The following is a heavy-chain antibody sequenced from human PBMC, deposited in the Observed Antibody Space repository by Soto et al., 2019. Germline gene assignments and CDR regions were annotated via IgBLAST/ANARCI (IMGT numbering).Heavy chain of an antibody. CDR3: ARDKITGLFDY. D-gene: IGHD2-8*02. J-gene: IGHJ4*02. CDR2: INHSGST. V-gene: IGHV4-34*01. Sequence: SETLSLTCAVYGGSFSGYYWTWIRQPPGTGLKWIGEINHSGSTNYNPSIKSRVAISVDTSKNQFSLKLTSVTASDTAFYYCARDKITGLFDYWGQGTLVTVSS. CDR1: GGSFSGYY.